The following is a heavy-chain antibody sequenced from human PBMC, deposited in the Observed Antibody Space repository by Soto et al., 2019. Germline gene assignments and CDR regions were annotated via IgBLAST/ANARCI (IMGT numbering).Heavy chain of an antibody. CDR1: GGTFSSYA. CDR2: IIPIFGTA. Sequence: QVQLVQSGAEVKKPGSSVKVSCKASGGTFSSYAISWVRQAPGQGLEWMGGIIPIFGTANYAQKFQGRVTITADEHTXXAYMELSSLRSEDTAVDYCARDPSRRWLQLGYFDLWGRGTLVTVSS. J-gene: IGHJ2*01. D-gene: IGHD5-12*01. V-gene: IGHV1-69*12. CDR3: ARDPSRRWLQLGYFDL.